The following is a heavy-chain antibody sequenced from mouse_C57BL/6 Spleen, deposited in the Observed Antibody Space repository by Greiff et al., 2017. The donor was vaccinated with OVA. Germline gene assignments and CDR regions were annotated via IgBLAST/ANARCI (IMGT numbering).Heavy chain of an antibody. J-gene: IGHJ1*03. Sequence: QVQLQQSGAELVKPGASVKMSCKASGYTFTTYPIEWMKQNHGKSLEWIGNFHPYNDDTKYNEKFKGKATLTVDKSYSTVYLELSRFTSDDSAVYYCARGHDSRYWYFDVWGTGTTVTVSS. V-gene: IGHV1-47*01. CDR2: FHPYNDDT. CDR1: GYTFTTYP. D-gene: IGHD2-4*01. CDR3: ARGHDSRYWYFDV.